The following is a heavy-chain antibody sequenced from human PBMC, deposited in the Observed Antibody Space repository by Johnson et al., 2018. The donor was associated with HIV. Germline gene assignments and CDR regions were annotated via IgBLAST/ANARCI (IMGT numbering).Heavy chain of an antibody. CDR2: ISYDGSNT. V-gene: IGHV3-30*14. CDR3: ARGSYYDSSGDAFDI. Sequence: QVQLVESGGGVVQPGRSLRLSCAASGFTFSSYAMHWVRQAPGKGLEWVAVISYDGSNTYYADSVKGRFTISRDNSKNTLYLQMNSLRAEDTAVYYCARGSYYDSSGDAFDIWGQGTMVTVSS. CDR1: GFTFSSYA. J-gene: IGHJ3*02. D-gene: IGHD3-22*01.